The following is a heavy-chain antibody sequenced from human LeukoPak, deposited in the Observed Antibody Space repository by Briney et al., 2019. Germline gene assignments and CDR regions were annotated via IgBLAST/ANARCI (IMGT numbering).Heavy chain of an antibody. Sequence: GGSLRLSCEASGFIFNTYWMTWVRQAPGKGLEWVANIKQGGTEKFHADSVKGRSTIARDNVKNLLILQMDSLRADDTAVYYCARAWYGSGNYYSRNYYDYYMDVWGKGTAVIVSS. V-gene: IGHV3-7*01. CDR1: GFIFNTYW. CDR3: ARAWYGSGNYYSRNYYDYYMDV. D-gene: IGHD3-10*01. CDR2: IKQGGTEK. J-gene: IGHJ6*03.